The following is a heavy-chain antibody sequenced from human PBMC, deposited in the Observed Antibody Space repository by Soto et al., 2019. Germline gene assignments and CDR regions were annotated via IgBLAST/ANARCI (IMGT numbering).Heavy chain of an antibody. Sequence: XESLRLSCAASGFTFSSYWMHWVRQVPGKGLVWVSRINSEGTDTIYADSVKGRFTISRDNAKNTLYLQMNSLRAEDTAVYYCVRDYDSSGYNSDYWGQGTPVTVSS. CDR2: INSEGTDT. CDR3: VRDYDSSGYNSDY. D-gene: IGHD3-22*01. J-gene: IGHJ4*02. CDR1: GFTFSSYW. V-gene: IGHV3-74*01.